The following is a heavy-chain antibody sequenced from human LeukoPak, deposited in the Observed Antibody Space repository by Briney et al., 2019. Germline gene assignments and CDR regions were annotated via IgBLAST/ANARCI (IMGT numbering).Heavy chain of an antibody. CDR2: IRYDGSNK. CDR1: GFTFSSYG. Sequence: GGSLRLSCAACGFTFSSYGMHWVRQAPGKGLEWVAFIRYDGSNKYYADSVKGRFTISRDNSKNTLYLQMNSLRAEDTAVYYCAKDGNYYDSSGYYYVVYWGQGTLVTVSS. J-gene: IGHJ4*02. D-gene: IGHD3-22*01. V-gene: IGHV3-30*02. CDR3: AKDGNYYDSSGYYYVVY.